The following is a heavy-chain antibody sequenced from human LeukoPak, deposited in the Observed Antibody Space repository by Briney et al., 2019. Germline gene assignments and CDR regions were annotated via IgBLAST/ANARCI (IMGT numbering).Heavy chain of an antibody. V-gene: IGHV1-2*06. CDR3: ARDWTSTAALDY. CDR2: INPNSGGT. Sequence: ASVKVSCKSSGYTFTGYYIHWVRQAPGQGLEWMGRINPNSGGTNYAQKFQGRVTMTRDTSISTAYMELNRLRSDDTAVYYCARDWTSTAALDYWGQGTLVTVSS. J-gene: IGHJ4*02. D-gene: IGHD6-13*01. CDR1: GYTFTGYY.